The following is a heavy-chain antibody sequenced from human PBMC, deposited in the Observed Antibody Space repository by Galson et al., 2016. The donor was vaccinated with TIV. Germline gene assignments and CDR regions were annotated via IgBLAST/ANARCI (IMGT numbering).Heavy chain of an antibody. CDR1: GDTFSVIV. D-gene: IGHD1-26*01. Sequence: SVKVSCKASGDTFSVIVFNWVRQAPGQGLEWMGVIDPSGGGTTYAQKFQARVTMTRDTSTSTVYMGLSSLKSEDTAVYYCTRDLGRRREYWGQGTLVTVSS. J-gene: IGHJ4*02. V-gene: IGHV1-46*01. CDR2: IDPSGGGT. CDR3: TRDLGRRREY.